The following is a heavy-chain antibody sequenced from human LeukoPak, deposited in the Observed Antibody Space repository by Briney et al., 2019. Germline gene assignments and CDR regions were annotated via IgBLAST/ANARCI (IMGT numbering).Heavy chain of an antibody. J-gene: IGHJ4*02. CDR3: ARDRGYDYGGNSWFDY. CDR2: IIPIFGTA. CDR1: GGTFSSYA. V-gene: IGHV1-69*05. Sequence: SVKVSCKASGGTFSSYAISWVRQAPRQGLEWMGGIIPIFGTANYAQKFQGRVTITTDESTSTAYMELSSLRSEDTAVYYCARDRGYDYGGNSWFDYWGQGTLVTVSS. D-gene: IGHD4-23*01.